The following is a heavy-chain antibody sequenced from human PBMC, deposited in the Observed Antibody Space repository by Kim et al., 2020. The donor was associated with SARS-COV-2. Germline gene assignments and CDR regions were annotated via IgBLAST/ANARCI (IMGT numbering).Heavy chain of an antibody. J-gene: IGHJ3*02. CDR3: ARGQQLAEDAFDI. Sequence: PDPVKCRITISSDNSQNTQYLQRNSVRAEDTAVYYCARGQQLAEDAFDIWGQGTMVTVSS. D-gene: IGHD6-13*01. V-gene: IGHV3-33*01.